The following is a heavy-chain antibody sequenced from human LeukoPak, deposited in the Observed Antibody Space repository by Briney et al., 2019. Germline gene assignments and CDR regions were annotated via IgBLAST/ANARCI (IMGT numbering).Heavy chain of an antibody. Sequence: NTSETLSLTCAVSGYSISNGYYWGWIRQPPGKGLEWIGSIYHSGSTYYNPSLKSRVTISVDTSKNQFSLKLSSVTAADTAVYYCARLRGGPAEVDYWGQGTLVTVSS. J-gene: IGHJ4*02. D-gene: IGHD3-10*01. CDR3: ARLRGGPAEVDY. V-gene: IGHV4-38-2*01. CDR2: IYHSGST. CDR1: GYSISNGYY.